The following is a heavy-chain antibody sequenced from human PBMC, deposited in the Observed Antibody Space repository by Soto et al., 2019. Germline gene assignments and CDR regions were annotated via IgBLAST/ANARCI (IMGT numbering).Heavy chain of an antibody. V-gene: IGHV4-30-4*01. CDR2: IYYSGST. Sequence: TLSLTCTVSGGSISSVDYYWSWIRQPPGKGLEWIGYIYYSGSTNYNPSLKSRVTISVDTSKNQFSLKLSSVTAADTAVYYCARVWGGAFDIWGQGTMVTVSS. J-gene: IGHJ3*02. D-gene: IGHD3-10*01. CDR1: GGSISSVDYY. CDR3: ARVWGGAFDI.